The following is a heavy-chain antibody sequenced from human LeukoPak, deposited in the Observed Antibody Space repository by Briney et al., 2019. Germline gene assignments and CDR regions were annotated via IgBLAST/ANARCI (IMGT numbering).Heavy chain of an antibody. CDR3: AREISSSSGRAFDY. Sequence: PGGSLRLSCAASGFTFSSYWMHWVRQGPGKGLVWVSRINTDGSTTTYADSVNGRFTVSRDNGNNTLYLQMNSLRAEDTTVYYCAREISSSSGRAFDYWGQGTLVTVSS. J-gene: IGHJ4*02. CDR2: INTDGSTT. CDR1: GFTFSSYW. V-gene: IGHV3-74*01. D-gene: IGHD6-6*01.